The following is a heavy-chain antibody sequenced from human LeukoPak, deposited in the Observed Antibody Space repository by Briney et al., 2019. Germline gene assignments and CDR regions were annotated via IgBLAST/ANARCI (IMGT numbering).Heavy chain of an antibody. CDR1: GGSIRSSSYD. Sequence: SETLSLTCTVSGGSIRSSSYDWGWIRQPPGKGREWIASIYYSGSTYYNASLKSRGTISVDASKNRFSLKLTSVTAADTAVYFCARQVVAVAGTGYFDYWGQGTLVTVSS. D-gene: IGHD6-19*01. J-gene: IGHJ4*02. V-gene: IGHV4-39*01. CDR3: ARQVVAVAGTGYFDY. CDR2: IYYSGST.